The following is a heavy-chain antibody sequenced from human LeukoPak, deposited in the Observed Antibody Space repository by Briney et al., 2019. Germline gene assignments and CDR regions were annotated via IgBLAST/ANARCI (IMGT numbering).Heavy chain of an antibody. CDR2: IYYSGST. J-gene: IGHJ6*02. CDR1: GGSISSGDYY. D-gene: IGHD1-26*01. Sequence: PSQTLSLTCTVSGGSISSGDYYWSWIRQPPGKGLEWIGYIYYSGSTYYNPSLKSRVTISVDTSKNQFSLKLSSVTAADTAVYYCARESLYSGSYYYYGMDVWGQGTTVTVSS. CDR3: ARESLYSGSYYYYGMDV. V-gene: IGHV4-30-4*01.